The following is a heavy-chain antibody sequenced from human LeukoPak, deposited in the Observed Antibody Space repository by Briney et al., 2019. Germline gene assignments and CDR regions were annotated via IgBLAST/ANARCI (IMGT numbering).Heavy chain of an antibody. D-gene: IGHD6-13*01. CDR1: GYTFTGYY. Sequence: AAVKVSCKASGYTFTGYYMHWVRQAPGQGLQWMGWINPNSGGTNYAQKFQGRVTMTRDTSISTAYMELSSLTSEDTAMYYCARTYSSSWSYCDSWGQGTLVTVSS. CDR3: ARTYSSSWSYCDS. V-gene: IGHV1-2*02. J-gene: IGHJ4*02. CDR2: INPNSGGT.